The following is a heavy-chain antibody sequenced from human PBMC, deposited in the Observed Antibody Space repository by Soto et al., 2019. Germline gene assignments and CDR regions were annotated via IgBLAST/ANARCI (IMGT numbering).Heavy chain of an antibody. V-gene: IGHV4-30-4*01. CDR3: ARDYYDSSGYYYVGS. CDR2: IYYSGST. CDR1: GGSISSGDYY. D-gene: IGHD3-22*01. Sequence: SETLSLTCTVAGGSISSGDYYWSWIRQPPGKGLEWIGYIYYSGSTYYNPSLKSRVTISVDTSKNQFSLKLSSVTAADTAVYYCARDYYDSSGYYYVGSWGRGTRVAVSS. J-gene: IGHJ4*02.